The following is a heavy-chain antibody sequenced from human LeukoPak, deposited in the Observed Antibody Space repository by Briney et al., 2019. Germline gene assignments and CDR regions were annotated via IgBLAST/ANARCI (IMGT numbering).Heavy chain of an antibody. Sequence: GGSLRLSCEAPGFTFSGYEMNWVRPAPGKGLEWISYICGRGITTYSADSLKGRFTTSRENAKNLLYLQMNSLRAEDTAIYYCARDLYYFGSGNYVPGLPDYWGQGTLVTVSS. CDR1: GFTFSGYE. CDR3: ARDLYYFGSGNYVPGLPDY. V-gene: IGHV3-48*03. CDR2: ICGRGITT. J-gene: IGHJ4*02. D-gene: IGHD3-10*01.